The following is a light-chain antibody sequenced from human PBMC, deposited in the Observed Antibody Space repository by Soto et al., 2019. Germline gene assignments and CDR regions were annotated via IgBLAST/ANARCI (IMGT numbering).Light chain of an antibody. CDR2: DST. CDR3: QQYNNWPPIT. Sequence: EIVMTQSPATLSVSPGERATLSCRASQSVSSNLAWYQQKPGQAPRLLIYDSTTRATGIPARFSGSGSGTEFTLTISSLQSEDFAVYFCQQYNNWPPITFGQGTRLEIK. J-gene: IGKJ5*01. V-gene: IGKV3-15*01. CDR1: QSVSSN.